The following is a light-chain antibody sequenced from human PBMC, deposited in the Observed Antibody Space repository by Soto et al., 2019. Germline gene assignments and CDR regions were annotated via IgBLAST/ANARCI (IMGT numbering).Light chain of an antibody. V-gene: IGKV3-11*01. CDR1: QNIVTN. CDR3: QQRSNWPPIT. Sequence: EVVMTQSPATLSVSPGERATLSCRANQNIVTNLAWYQQKPGQAPRLLIYDASNRATGIPARFSGSGSGTDFTLTISSLEPEDFAVYYCQQRSNWPPITFGQGTRLEIK. J-gene: IGKJ5*01. CDR2: DAS.